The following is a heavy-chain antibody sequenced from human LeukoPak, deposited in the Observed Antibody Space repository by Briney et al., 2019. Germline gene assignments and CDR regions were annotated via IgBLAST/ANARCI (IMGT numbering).Heavy chain of an antibody. CDR3: AKYPAQKTYYDILTGFNWFDP. Sequence: GGSLRLSCAASGFTFSSYWMHWVRQAPGKGLEWVSAISGSGGSTYYADSVKGRFIISRDNSKNTLYLQMNSLRAEDTAVYYCAKYPAQKTYYDILTGFNWFDPWGQGTLVTVSS. J-gene: IGHJ5*02. D-gene: IGHD3-9*01. V-gene: IGHV3-23*01. CDR2: ISGSGGST. CDR1: GFTFSSYW.